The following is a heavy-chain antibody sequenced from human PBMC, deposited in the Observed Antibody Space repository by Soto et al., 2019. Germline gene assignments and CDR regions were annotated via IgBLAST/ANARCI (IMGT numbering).Heavy chain of an antibody. CDR1: SGSVGRCDPY. CDR3: AREGPNQTLVY. J-gene: IGHJ4*02. CDR2: IYCSGSI. V-gene: IGHV4-30-4*01. Sequence: QFLKCAVSSGSVGRCDPYWGRIRQPPGKGLEWSGYIYCSGSIFYIPSLKSRVTISVDTSKNQFSLKLSSVTASGTAVYDCAREGPNQTLVYCSQVTLVPLS. D-gene: IGHD2-2*01.